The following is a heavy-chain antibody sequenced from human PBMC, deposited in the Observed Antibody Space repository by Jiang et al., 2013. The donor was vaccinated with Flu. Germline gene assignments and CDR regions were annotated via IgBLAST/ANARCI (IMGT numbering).Heavy chain of an antibody. D-gene: IGHD2-15*01. CDR2: AYYRSQWYI. CDR3: VRGAGAADY. V-gene: IGHV6-1*01. Sequence: SQTLSLTCAISGDSVSSNSAAWNWIRQSPSRGLEWLGRAYYRSQWYIDYAMTVEGRIIVTPGTSKNQFSLQLNSVTPQDTAVYYCVRGAGAADYWGQGPWSPSPQ. CDR1: GDSVSSNSAA. J-gene: IGHJ4*02.